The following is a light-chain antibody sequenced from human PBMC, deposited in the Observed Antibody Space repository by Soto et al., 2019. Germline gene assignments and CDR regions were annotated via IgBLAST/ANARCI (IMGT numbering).Light chain of an antibody. CDR1: SSNIGADFD. Sequence: QSALTHPPSVSGAPGQRITISCTGSSSNIGADFDVYWYQQLPGAAPKLLIYGNTNRPSGVPDRFSGSRSGTSASLAITGLQAEDEADYYCPSYDRSLTGVFGTGTKVTVL. J-gene: IGLJ1*01. CDR2: GNT. CDR3: PSYDRSLTGV. V-gene: IGLV1-40*01.